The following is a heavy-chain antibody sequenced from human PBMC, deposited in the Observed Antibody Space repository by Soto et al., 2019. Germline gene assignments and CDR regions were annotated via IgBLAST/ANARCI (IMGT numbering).Heavy chain of an antibody. CDR1: GFTFSSYA. CDR3: ARERYGDYDY. Sequence: QVQLVESGGGVVQPGRSLRLSCAASGFTFSSYAMHWVRQAPGKGLEWVAVISYDGSNKYYADSVKGRFTISRDNSKNTLYLQMNSLRAEDTAVYYCARERYGDYDYWGQGTLVTVSS. CDR2: ISYDGSNK. D-gene: IGHD4-17*01. J-gene: IGHJ4*02. V-gene: IGHV3-30-3*01.